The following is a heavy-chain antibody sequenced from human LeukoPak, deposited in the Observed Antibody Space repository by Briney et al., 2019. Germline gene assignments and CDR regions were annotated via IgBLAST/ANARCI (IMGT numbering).Heavy chain of an antibody. V-gene: IGHV4-59*11. CDR2: IYYTGST. J-gene: IGHJ4*02. CDR1: GVSISSHY. Sequence: PWETLSLTCTVSGVSISSHYWSWIRQSPGKRLEWIGNIYYTGSTNYNPSLQSRVAISIDTSKNQFSLTLNSVTAADAAVYYCASAGNPHYFDFWGQGPLVTVSS. CDR3: ASAGNPHYFDF.